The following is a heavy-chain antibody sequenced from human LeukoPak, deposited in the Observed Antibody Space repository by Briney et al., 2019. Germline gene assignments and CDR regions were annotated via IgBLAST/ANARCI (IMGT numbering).Heavy chain of an antibody. CDR2: IYYSGST. Sequence: PSETLSLTCTVSGGSISSYYWRWIRQPPGKGLGWIGYIYYSGSTNYNPSLKSRVPISVDTSKNQFSLKLSSVTPADTAVYYCARVMRYFDCSLPTDYYVHHGRQGPL. V-gene: IGHV4-59*12. D-gene: IGHD3-9*01. J-gene: IGHJ1*01. CDR3: ARVMRYFDCSLPTDYYVHH. CDR1: GGSISSYY.